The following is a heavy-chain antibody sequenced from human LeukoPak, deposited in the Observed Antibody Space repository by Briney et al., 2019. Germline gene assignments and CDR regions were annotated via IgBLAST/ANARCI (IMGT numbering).Heavy chain of an antibody. V-gene: IGHV3-21*01. Sequence: GGSLRLSCAASGFTFRSFTMNWVRQAPGKGLEWVSSISSSTRYIYYADSVKGRFTISRDNAKNSVFLQMNSLRIEDTAVYYYASGSSRWYVIDYWGQGTLVTVSS. CDR3: ASGSSRWYVIDY. CDR2: ISSSTRYI. D-gene: IGHD6-13*01. J-gene: IGHJ4*02. CDR1: GFTFRSFT.